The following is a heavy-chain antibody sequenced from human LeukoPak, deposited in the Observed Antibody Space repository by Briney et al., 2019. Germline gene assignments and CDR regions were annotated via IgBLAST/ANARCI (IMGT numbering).Heavy chain of an antibody. CDR2: ISSSSSYI. J-gene: IGHJ4*02. CDR3: ASGSRDGYNDY. D-gene: IGHD5-24*01. V-gene: IGHV3-21*01. CDR1: GFTFSSYS. Sequence: GGSLRLSCAASGFTFSSYSMNWVRQAPGKGLEWVSSISSSSSYIYYAGSVKGRFTISRDNAKNSLYLQMNSLRAEDTAVYYCASGSRDGYNDYWGQGTLVTVSS.